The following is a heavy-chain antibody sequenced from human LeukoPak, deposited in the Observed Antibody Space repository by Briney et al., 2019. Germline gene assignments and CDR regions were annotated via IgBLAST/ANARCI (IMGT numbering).Heavy chain of an antibody. V-gene: IGHV5-51*01. J-gene: IGHJ4*02. CDR2: IYPGGSDT. D-gene: IGHD5-12*01. CDR3: ARSIGSGHDYSDY. Sequence: GESLKISCKGSGYSFTSYWIGWVRQMPGKGLEWMGIIYPGGSDTRYSPSFQGQVTISADKSISTAYLQWSSLEASDTAMYYCARSIGSGHDYSDYWGQGTLATVSS. CDR1: GYSFTSYW.